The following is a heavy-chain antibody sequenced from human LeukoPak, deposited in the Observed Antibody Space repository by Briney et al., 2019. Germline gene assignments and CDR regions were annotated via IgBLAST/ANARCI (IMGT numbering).Heavy chain of an antibody. D-gene: IGHD2-2*02. V-gene: IGHV4-34*01. CDR3: ARGLADIVVVPAAIVYFDY. CDR1: GGSLSYYY. J-gene: IGHJ4*02. Sequence: SETLSLTCAVYGGSLSYYYWSWIRQPPGKGLEWIGEINHSGSTNYNPSLKSRVTISVDTSKNQFSLKLSSVTAADTAVYYCARGLADIVVVPAAIVYFDYWGQGTLVTVSS. CDR2: INHSGST.